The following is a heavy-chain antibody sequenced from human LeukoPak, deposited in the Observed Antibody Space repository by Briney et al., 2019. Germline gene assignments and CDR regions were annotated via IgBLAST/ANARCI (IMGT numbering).Heavy chain of an antibody. V-gene: IGHV4-34*01. D-gene: IGHD1-7*01. Sequence: SETLSLTCAVYGGSFSGYYWSWIRQPPGKGLEWLGEINHSGSTNYNPSLKSRVTISVDTSKKQFSLKLSSVTAADTAVYYCARCQNWNYVAGRIWFDPWGQGTLVTVSS. J-gene: IGHJ5*02. CDR3: ARCQNWNYVAGRIWFDP. CDR1: GGSFSGYY. CDR2: INHSGST.